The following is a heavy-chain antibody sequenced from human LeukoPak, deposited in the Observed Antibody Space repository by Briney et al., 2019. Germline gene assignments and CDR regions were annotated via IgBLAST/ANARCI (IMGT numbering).Heavy chain of an antibody. CDR3: AKEVYGDSAGYFEY. CDR2: IWYDGSNK. CDR1: GFSFSSYG. V-gene: IGHV3-33*06. D-gene: IGHD4-17*01. Sequence: GGSLRLSCAASGFSFSSYGMHWVRQAPGKGLEWVAVIWYDGSNKYCADSVKGRFTISRDNSKNTLYLQMNSLRAEDTSVYYCAKEVYGDSAGYFEYWGQGTLVTVSS. J-gene: IGHJ4*02.